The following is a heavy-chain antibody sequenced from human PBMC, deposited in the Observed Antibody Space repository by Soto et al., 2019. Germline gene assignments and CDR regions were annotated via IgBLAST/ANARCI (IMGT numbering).Heavy chain of an antibody. CDR2: ISYDGNNK. D-gene: IGHD4-17*01. CDR1: GFTFSSYG. Sequence: GGSLRLSCAASGFTFSSYGXHWVRQAPGKGLEWVAVISYDGNNKYYADSVKGRFTISRDNLKNTLYLQMDSLRAEDTAMYYCAKDHLETTVTTPSYWGQGTLVTVSS. J-gene: IGHJ4*02. V-gene: IGHV3-30*18. CDR3: AKDHLETTVTTPSY.